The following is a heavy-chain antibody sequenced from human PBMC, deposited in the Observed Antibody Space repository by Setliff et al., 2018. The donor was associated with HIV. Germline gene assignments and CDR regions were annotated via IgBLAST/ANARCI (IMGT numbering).Heavy chain of an antibody. J-gene: IGHJ4*02. V-gene: IGHV1-8*02. D-gene: IGHD1-26*01. CDR2: MNPNSGNT. Sequence: ASVKVSCKASGGTFTSYDINWVRQATGQGLEWMGWMNPNSGNTGYAQKFQGRVTMTRNTSISTAYMELSSLTSEDTAIYFCATDQLLLGGSYSDYWGQGTLVTVSS. CDR3: ATDQLLLGGSYSDY. CDR1: GGTFTSYD.